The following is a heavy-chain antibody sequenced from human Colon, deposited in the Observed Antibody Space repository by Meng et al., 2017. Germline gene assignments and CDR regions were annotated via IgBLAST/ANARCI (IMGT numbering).Heavy chain of an antibody. CDR2: ISTYNGKT. CDR1: GYTFTTYG. D-gene: IGHD7-27*01. V-gene: IGHV1-18*01. CDR3: ARGVDAGVDY. Sequence: QVYLVQAGAEVKKPGASVEVSCKASGYTFTTYGITWVRQAPGQGLEWMGWISTYNGKTDYAQKLQGRVTLTRDTSMNTAYMELSSLTSEDTAVYYCARGVDAGVDYWGQGTLVTVSS. J-gene: IGHJ4*02.